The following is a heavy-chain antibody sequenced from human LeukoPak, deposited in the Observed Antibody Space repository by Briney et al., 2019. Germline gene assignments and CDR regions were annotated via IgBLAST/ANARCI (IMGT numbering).Heavy chain of an antibody. CDR1: GFTFSSYA. Sequence: PGGSLRLSCAASGFTFSSYAMSWVRQAPGKGLEWVSAISGSGGSTYYADSVKGWFTISRDNSKNTLYLQMNSLRAEDTAVYYCAKDLGGDTIFGVVINFFDYWGQGTLVTVSS. CDR2: ISGSGGST. CDR3: AKDLGGDTIFGVVINFFDY. V-gene: IGHV3-23*01. J-gene: IGHJ4*02. D-gene: IGHD3-3*01.